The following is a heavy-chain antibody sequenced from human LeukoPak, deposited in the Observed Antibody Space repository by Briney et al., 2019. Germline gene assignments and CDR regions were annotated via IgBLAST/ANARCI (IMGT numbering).Heavy chain of an antibody. CDR2: ISDDLTTT. CDR1: GFTFNLYW. V-gene: IGHV3-74*01. Sequence: GGSLRLSCAASGFTFNLYWIHWVRQPPGKGLEWLSRISDDLTTTNYADSVKGRFTISRDNAKNTLYLQMHSLRVDDTAVYYCARDSRYHSGWGSYQPYWFDPWGQGTLVTVSS. D-gene: IGHD3-10*01. J-gene: IGHJ5*02. CDR3: ARDSRYHSGWGSYQPYWFDP.